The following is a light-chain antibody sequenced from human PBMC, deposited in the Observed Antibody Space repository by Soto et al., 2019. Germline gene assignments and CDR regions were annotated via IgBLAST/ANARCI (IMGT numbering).Light chain of an antibody. CDR1: SSNMGSNT. Sequence: QSVLTQPPSASGTPGQRVTISCSGSSSNMGSNTVSWYQQLPGTAPKLLIYSNNQRPSGVPDRFSGSKSGTSASLAISGLQSEDEADYYCAAWDDSLNGYVFGTGTQVTVL. V-gene: IGLV1-44*01. CDR2: SNN. CDR3: AAWDDSLNGYV. J-gene: IGLJ1*01.